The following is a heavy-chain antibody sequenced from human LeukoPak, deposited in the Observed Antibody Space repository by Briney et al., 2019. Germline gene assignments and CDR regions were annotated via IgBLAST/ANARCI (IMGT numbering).Heavy chain of an antibody. Sequence: TGGSLRLSCAASGFTFSSYAMSWVRQAPGKGLEWVSAISGSGGSTYYADSVKGRFTISRDNSKNTLYLQMNSLRAEDTAVYYCAKDLTRLRSVSYFDYWGQGTLVTVSS. V-gene: IGHV3-23*01. CDR3: AKDLTRLRSVSYFDY. J-gene: IGHJ4*02. D-gene: IGHD4-17*01. CDR1: GFTFSSYA. CDR2: ISGSGGST.